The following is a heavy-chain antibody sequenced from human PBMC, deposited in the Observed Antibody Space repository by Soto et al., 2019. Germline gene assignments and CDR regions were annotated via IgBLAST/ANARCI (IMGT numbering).Heavy chain of an antibody. CDR3: ARDGYDGSGSPYPAY. D-gene: IGHD3-10*01. CDR1: GGSLSEYF. CDR2: VYYLGST. Sequence: AETLSLTCTVSGGSLSEYFWRWIRQSPGKGLEWIGYVYYLGSTDYNPSLKSRVTISVDTSKKQFSLKLSSVTVADTAVYYCARDGYDGSGSPYPAYWGPGAQVTVSS. J-gene: IGHJ4*02. V-gene: IGHV4-59*01.